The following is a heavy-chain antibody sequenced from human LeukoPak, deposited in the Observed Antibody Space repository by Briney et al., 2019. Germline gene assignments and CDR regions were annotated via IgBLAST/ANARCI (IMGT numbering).Heavy chain of an antibody. CDR3: AVTSRYSSGWYYNY. D-gene: IGHD6-19*01. Sequence: ASVKVSCKASGGTFSSYAISWVRQAPGQGLEWMGWMNPNSGNTGYAQKFQGRVTMTRNTSISTAYMELSSLRSEDTAVYYCAVTSRYSSGWYYNYWGQGTLVTVSS. CDR2: MNPNSGNT. CDR1: GGTFSSYA. J-gene: IGHJ4*02. V-gene: IGHV1-8*02.